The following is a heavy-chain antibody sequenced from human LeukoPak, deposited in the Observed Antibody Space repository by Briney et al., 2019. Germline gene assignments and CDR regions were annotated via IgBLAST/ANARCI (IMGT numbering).Heavy chain of an antibody. CDR3: ASHVTVLGTRGFDY. V-gene: IGHV4-4*02. CDR2: IFHGGDT. D-gene: IGHD6-19*01. CDR1: GGSITSHSW. Sequence: SETLSLTCAVSGGSITSHSWWSWVRQPPGKGLEWIGEIFHGGDTNYDPSVKSRVTMSVDKSKNHFSLNLRSVTAADTAIYYCASHVTVLGTRGFDYWGQGILVTVSS. J-gene: IGHJ4*02.